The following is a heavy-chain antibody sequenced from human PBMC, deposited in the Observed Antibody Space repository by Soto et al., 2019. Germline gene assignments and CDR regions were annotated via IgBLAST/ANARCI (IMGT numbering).Heavy chain of an antibody. Sequence: ASVKVSCKASGGTFSSYAISWVRQAPGQGLEWMGGIIPILGIANYAQKFQGRVTITADKSTSTAYMELSSLRSEDTAVYYCARSPYYDFWSGYWYYFDYWGQGTLVTVSS. D-gene: IGHD3-3*01. J-gene: IGHJ4*02. CDR3: ARSPYYDFWSGYWYYFDY. CDR2: IIPILGIA. CDR1: GGTFSSYA. V-gene: IGHV1-69*10.